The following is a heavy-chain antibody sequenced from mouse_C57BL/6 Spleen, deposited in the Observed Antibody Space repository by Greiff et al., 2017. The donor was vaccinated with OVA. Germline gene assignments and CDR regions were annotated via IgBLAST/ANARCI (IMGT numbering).Heavy chain of an antibody. Sequence: QVQLQQPGTELVKPGASVKLSCKASGYTFTSYWMHWVKQRPGQGLEWIGNINPSNGGTNYNEKFKSKATLTVDKASSTAYMQLSSLTSEDSAVYYCARGSGMNGLLSIFAYWGQGTLVTVSA. J-gene: IGHJ3*01. CDR3: ARGSGMNGLLSIFAY. D-gene: IGHD2-12*01. CDR1: GYTFTSYW. CDR2: INPSNGGT. V-gene: IGHV1-53*01.